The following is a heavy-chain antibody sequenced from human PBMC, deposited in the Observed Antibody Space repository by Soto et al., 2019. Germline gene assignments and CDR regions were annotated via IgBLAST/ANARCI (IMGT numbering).Heavy chain of an antibody. CDR2: IYYSGST. J-gene: IGHJ6*03. V-gene: IGHV4-31*03. CDR3: ASKPPRLGYYYMDV. CDR1: GGSISSGGYY. Sequence: QVQLQESGPGLVKPSQTLSLTCTVSGGSISSGGYYWSWIRQHPGKGLAWIGYIYYSGSTYYNPSLKSRVTISVDTSKNQFSLKLSSVTAADTAVYYCASKPPRLGYYYMDVWGKGTTVTVSS.